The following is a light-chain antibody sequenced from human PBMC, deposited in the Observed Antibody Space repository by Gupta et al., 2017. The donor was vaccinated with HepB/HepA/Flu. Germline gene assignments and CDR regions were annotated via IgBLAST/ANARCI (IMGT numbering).Light chain of an antibody. J-gene: IGLJ3*02. Sequence: QSVLTQPPSASGTPGQRVTISCSGSSSNIGSTSVYWYHQLPGTAPKLLIYRNSQRPSGVPDRFSGSKSGTSASLAISGLRSEDEADYYCAAWDDSLSGHGVFGGGTKLTAL. CDR3: AAWDDSLSGHGV. V-gene: IGLV1-47*01. CDR1: SSNIGSTS. CDR2: RNS.